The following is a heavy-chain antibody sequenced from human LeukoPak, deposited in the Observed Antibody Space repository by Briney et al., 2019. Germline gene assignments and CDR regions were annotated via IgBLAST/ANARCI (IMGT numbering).Heavy chain of an antibody. Sequence: SETLSLTCTVSGGSITSSSYYWGWIRQPPGKGLEWMGTVHATGSNYFNTSLKSRLTISVDTSKNQLSLRLRSVTAADTAVYYCARQLGYCSGGSCSFYFDHWGQGTLVTVSS. CDR2: VHATGSN. CDR1: GGSITSSSYY. CDR3: ARQLGYCSGGSCSFYFDH. J-gene: IGHJ4*02. V-gene: IGHV4-39*01. D-gene: IGHD2-15*01.